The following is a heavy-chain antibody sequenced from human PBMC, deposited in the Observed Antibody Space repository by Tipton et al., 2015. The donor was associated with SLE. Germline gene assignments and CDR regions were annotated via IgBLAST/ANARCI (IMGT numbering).Heavy chain of an antibody. Sequence: TLSLTCTVSGGSISSYYWSWIRQPPGKVLEWIGYIYYSGSTNCNPSLKSRVTISVDTTMNQFSLRLSSVTAADTAVYYCASLNMATDHWGQGTLVTVSS. CDR3: ASLNMATDH. CDR1: GGSISSYY. V-gene: IGHV4-59*12. CDR2: IYYSGST. D-gene: IGHD5-12*01. J-gene: IGHJ4*02.